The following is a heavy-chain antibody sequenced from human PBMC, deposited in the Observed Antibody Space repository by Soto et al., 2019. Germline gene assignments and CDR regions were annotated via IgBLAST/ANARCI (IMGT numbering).Heavy chain of an antibody. CDR3: AKSSGSYYKSYYYYGMDV. D-gene: IGHD3-10*01. J-gene: IGHJ6*02. CDR1: GFTFSSYA. Sequence: GGSLRLSCAASGFTFSSYAMSWVRQAPGKGLEWVSAISGSGGSTYYADSVKGRFTISRDNSKNTLYLQMNSLRAEDTAVYYCAKSSGSYYKSYYYYGMDVWGQGTTVTVSS. V-gene: IGHV3-23*01. CDR2: ISGSGGST.